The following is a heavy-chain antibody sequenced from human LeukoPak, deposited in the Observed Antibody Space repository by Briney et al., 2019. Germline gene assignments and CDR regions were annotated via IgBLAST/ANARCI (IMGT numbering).Heavy chain of an antibody. J-gene: IGHJ5*02. CDR2: ISPKSGVT. CDR1: GYIFTGYY. D-gene: IGHD3-10*01. Sequence: ASVKVSCKASGYIFTGYYMHWVRRAPGQGLEWMGWISPKSGVTNYAQKFQGRVTMTSDTSISTAYMELSRLTSDDTAVYYCARPEGSYYYGPGVWFDPWGQGTLVTVSS. V-gene: IGHV1-2*02. CDR3: ARPEGSYYYGPGVWFDP.